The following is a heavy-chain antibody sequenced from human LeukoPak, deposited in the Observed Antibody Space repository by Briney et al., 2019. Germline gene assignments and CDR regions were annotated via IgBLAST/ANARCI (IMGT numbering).Heavy chain of an antibody. J-gene: IGHJ4*02. CDR2: IGTAGDT. D-gene: IGHD2-15*01. Sequence: GGSLRLSCAASGFTFSSYDMHWVRQAPGKGLEWVSAIGTAGDTYYPGSVKGRFTISRENAKNSLYLQMNSLRAGDTAVYYCARDRVYCSGGSCYSYYDYWGQGTLVTVSS. V-gene: IGHV3-13*01. CDR1: GFTFSSYD. CDR3: ARDRVYCSGGSCYSYYDY.